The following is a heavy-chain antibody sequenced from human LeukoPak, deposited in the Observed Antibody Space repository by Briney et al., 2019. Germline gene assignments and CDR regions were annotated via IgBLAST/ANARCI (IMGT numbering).Heavy chain of an antibody. CDR2: IKSDGST. D-gene: IGHD3-22*01. V-gene: IGHV3-74*01. CDR3: ARAPSEIGGYYPEYFRH. J-gene: IGHJ1*01. Sequence: GGSLRLSCAASGFTFSSYWMHWVRPAPGKGLVWVSRIKSDGSTNYANSVTGRFTISRDNAKKAIPLQMNSLRAEDTGVYYCARAPSEIGGYYPEYFRHWGQGTLVTVSS. CDR1: GFTFSSYW.